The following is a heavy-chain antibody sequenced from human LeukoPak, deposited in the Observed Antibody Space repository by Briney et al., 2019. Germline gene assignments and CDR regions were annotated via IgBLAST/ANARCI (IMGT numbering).Heavy chain of an antibody. D-gene: IGHD1-26*01. CDR1: GYTFTSSG. CDR2: ISAYNGNT. CDR3: ARVADPYSGSYFDY. J-gene: IGHJ4*02. Sequence: GASVKVSCKASGYTFTSSGISWVRQAPGQGLEWMGWISAYNGNTNYAQKLQGRVTMTTDTSTSTAYMELRSLRSDDTAVYYCARVADPYSGSYFDYWGQGTLVTVSS. V-gene: IGHV1-18*01.